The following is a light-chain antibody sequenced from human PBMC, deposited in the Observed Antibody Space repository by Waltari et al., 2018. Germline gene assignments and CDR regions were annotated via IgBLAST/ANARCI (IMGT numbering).Light chain of an antibody. J-gene: IGLJ2*01. V-gene: IGLV2-14*03. Sequence: QSALTQPASVSGSPGQSITISCTGTSSDVGGSNYFPRYQQHPGKVPQLMIYDVTNRPSGVSNRFFGSKSGNTASLTISGLQAEDEADYYCSSWTDSDSLKLLFGGGTKLTVL. CDR3: SSWTDSDSLKLL. CDR1: SSDVGGSNY. CDR2: DVT.